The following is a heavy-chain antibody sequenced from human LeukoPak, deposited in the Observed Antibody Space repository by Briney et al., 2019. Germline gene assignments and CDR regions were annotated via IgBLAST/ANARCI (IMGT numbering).Heavy chain of an antibody. Sequence: GGSLRLSCAASGFTFSSYAMSWVRQAPGKGLEWVSAISDTGNTYHADSVKGRFTISRDSSKNTLFLQMNRLRPEDAAVYYCAKAPVTTCRGAFCYPFDYWGQGTLVTVSS. CDR1: GFTFSSYA. V-gene: IGHV3-23*01. CDR2: ISDTGNT. J-gene: IGHJ4*02. CDR3: AKAPVTTCRGAFCYPFDY. D-gene: IGHD2-15*01.